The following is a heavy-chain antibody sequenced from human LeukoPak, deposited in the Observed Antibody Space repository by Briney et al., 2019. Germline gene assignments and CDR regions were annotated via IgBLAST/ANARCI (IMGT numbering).Heavy chain of an antibody. Sequence: SVKVSCKASGGNFSSYPISWVRQAPGQGLEWMGGIIPIFGTANYAQKFQGRVTITADESTSTAYMELSSLRSEDTAVYYCARPGIAAVGSWDPYYYYYMDVWGKGTTVTVPS. V-gene: IGHV1-69*01. CDR2: IIPIFGTA. J-gene: IGHJ6*03. CDR1: GGNFSSYP. CDR3: ARPGIAAVGSWDPYYYYYMDV. D-gene: IGHD6-13*01.